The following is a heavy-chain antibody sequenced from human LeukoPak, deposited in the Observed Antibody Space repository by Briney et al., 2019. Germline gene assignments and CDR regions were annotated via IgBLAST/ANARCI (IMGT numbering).Heavy chain of an antibody. CDR3: ARADYYYDSSGKRVYYYYGMDV. J-gene: IGHJ6*02. D-gene: IGHD3-22*01. CDR2: INHSGST. Sequence: SETLSLTCAVYGGSFSGYYWSWIRQPPGKGLEWIGEINHSGSTNYNPSLKSRVTISVDTSKNQFSLKLSSVTAADTAVYYCARADYYYDSSGKRVYYYYGMDVWGQGTTVTVSS. CDR1: GGSFSGYY. V-gene: IGHV4-34*01.